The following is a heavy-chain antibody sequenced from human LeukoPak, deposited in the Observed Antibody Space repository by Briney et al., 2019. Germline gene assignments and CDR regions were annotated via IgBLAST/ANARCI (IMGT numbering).Heavy chain of an antibody. V-gene: IGHV4-4*07. CDR3: ARGYSNSGSYVGWFDP. CDR2: IYTSGST. CDR1: GGSISSYY. Sequence: KPSETLSLTCTVSGGSISSYYWSWIRQPAGKGLEWVGRIYTSGSTNYNPSLKSRVTMSVDTSKNQFSLKLSSVTAADTAVYYCARGYSNSGSYVGWFDPWGQGTLVTVSS. J-gene: IGHJ5*02. D-gene: IGHD1-26*01.